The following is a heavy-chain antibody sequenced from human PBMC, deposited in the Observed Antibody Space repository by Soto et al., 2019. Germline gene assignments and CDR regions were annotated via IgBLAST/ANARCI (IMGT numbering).Heavy chain of an antibody. CDR3: AKVNNYYDNSGSY. CDR1: GFTFSTYA. CDR2: ISGSGGNT. J-gene: IGHJ4*02. D-gene: IGHD3-22*01. V-gene: IGHV3-23*01. Sequence: GGSLRLSCAASGFTFSTYAMSWVRQAPGKGLEWVSGISGSGGNTYYVDSVKGRFIVSRDNSRNTLYLQMNSLRAEDTAVYYCAKVNNYYDNSGSYWGQGTLVTVSS.